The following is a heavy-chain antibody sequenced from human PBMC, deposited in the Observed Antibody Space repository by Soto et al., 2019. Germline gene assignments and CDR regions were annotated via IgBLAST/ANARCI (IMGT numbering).Heavy chain of an antibody. J-gene: IGHJ4*02. CDR1: GFIFSDYN. D-gene: IGHD3-22*01. Sequence: EVQLVESGGGLVKPGGSLRLCCAASGFIFSDYNMNWVRQAPGKGLEWVSSISASSTYIYYADSLKGRFTISRDNAKNSLYLQLNSLSAEDTAVYYCARDRQDTSGYHSDYWGQGTLVTVSS. CDR3: ARDRQDTSGYHSDY. CDR2: ISASSTYI. V-gene: IGHV3-21*01.